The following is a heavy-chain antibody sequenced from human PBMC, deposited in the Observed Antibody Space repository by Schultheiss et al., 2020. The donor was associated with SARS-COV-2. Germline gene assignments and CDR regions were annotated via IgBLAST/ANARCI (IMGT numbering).Heavy chain of an antibody. CDR3: ARVKRGLIEVDV. D-gene: IGHD6-25*01. Sequence: GESLKISCKASGYTFTSYDINWVRQATGQGLEWMGWMNPNSGNTGYAQKFQDRVTMTRNTSISTAYMELSSLRSEDTAVYYCARVKRGLIEVDVWGQGTTVTVSS. CDR1: GYTFTSYD. CDR2: MNPNSGNT. J-gene: IGHJ6*02. V-gene: IGHV1-8*01.